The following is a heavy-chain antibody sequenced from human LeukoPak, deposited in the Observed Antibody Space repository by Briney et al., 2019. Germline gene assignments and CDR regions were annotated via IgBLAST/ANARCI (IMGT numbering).Heavy chain of an antibody. D-gene: IGHD2-8*01. V-gene: IGHV4-59*01. CDR3: ARVVQKYCTNGVCYKRYFDY. CDR1: GGSITSYY. CDR2: IYYSGST. Sequence: ETLSLTCTVSGGSITSYYWSWIRQPPGKGLEWIGYIYYSGSTNYNPSLKSRVTISVDTSKNQFSLKLSSVTAADTAVYYCARVVQKYCTNGVCYKRYFDYWGQGTLVTVSS. J-gene: IGHJ4*02.